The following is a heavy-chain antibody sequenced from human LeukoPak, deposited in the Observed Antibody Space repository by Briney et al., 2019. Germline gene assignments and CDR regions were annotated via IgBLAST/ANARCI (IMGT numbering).Heavy chain of an antibody. D-gene: IGHD6-19*01. CDR2: MSYVGSNK. J-gene: IGHJ4*02. V-gene: IGHV3-30*04. Sequence: GGSLRLSCAASGFTFSSYAMHWVRQAPGKGLGWVAVMSYVGSNKYYADSVKGRLTISRDNSKNTLYLQMNSLRAEDTAVYCCAREGSIAVAGTGLDYWGQGTLVTVSS. CDR3: AREGSIAVAGTGLDY. CDR1: GFTFSSYA.